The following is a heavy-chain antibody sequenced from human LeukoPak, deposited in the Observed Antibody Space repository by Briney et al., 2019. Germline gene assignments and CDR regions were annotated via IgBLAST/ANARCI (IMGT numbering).Heavy chain of an antibody. CDR1: GYTFTSYG. D-gene: IGHD6-13*01. J-gene: IGHJ4*02. V-gene: IGHV1-18*01. Sequence: ASVKVSCKASGYTFTSYGISWVRQAPGQGLEWMGWISAYNGKTNSAEKLQGRVTMTTDTSTSTAYMELRSLRSDDTAVYYCARDGSGAAGTRFDCWGQGALVTVSS. CDR3: ARDGSGAAGTRFDC. CDR2: ISAYNGKT.